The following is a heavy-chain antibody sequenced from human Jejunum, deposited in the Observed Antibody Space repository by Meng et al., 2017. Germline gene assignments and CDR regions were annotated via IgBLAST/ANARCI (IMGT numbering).Heavy chain of an antibody. Sequence: QGQLVGSGGGLVKPGGSLRLSFAASGFTFSDFYMSWIRQAPGKGLEWVSFISTTGKVIYYADSVKGRFTVSRDNAKNSLFLQMDSLRAEDTAVYYCARPSYFDPWGQGTLVTVSS. J-gene: IGHJ4*02. CDR2: ISTTGKVI. V-gene: IGHV3-11*01. CDR3: ARPSYFDP. CDR1: GFTFSDFY.